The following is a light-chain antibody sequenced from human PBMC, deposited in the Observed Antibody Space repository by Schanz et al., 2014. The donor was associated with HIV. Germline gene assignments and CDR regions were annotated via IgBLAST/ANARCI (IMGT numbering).Light chain of an antibody. Sequence: QSVLTQPPSVSGAPGQRVTISCTGSSSNIGAGYEVHWYKQLPETAPKLLIFGDKNRPSGVPDRYSGSKSDTSASLAISGLQSEDEADYYCATWDISLNGPVFGGGTKLTVL. V-gene: IGLV1-40*01. CDR2: GDK. CDR3: ATWDISLNGPV. J-gene: IGLJ2*01. CDR1: SSNIGAGYE.